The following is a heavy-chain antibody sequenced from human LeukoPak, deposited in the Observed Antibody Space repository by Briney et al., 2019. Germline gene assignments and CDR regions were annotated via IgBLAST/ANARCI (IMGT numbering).Heavy chain of an antibody. D-gene: IGHD3-22*01. V-gene: IGHV3-53*01. CDR1: GFTVSSNY. CDR3: AKDRGYYDLSGYITLGAYDI. J-gene: IGHJ3*02. Sequence: GGSLRLSCAASGFTVSSNYMSWVRQAAGKGLEWVSVIYSGGSTYYAESVKGGFTISRDNSKDTLNLQMNRQRAEVTAEYYCAKDRGYYDLSGYITLGAYDIWGQGTMVTVSS. CDR2: IYSGGST.